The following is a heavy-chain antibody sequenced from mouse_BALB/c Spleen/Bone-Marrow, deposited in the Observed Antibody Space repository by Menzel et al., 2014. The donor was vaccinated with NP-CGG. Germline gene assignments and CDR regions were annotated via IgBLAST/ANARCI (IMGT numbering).Heavy chain of an antibody. J-gene: IGHJ4*01. CDR2: IDPANGNT. CDR3: DSYAMDY. Sequence: AQLQQSGAELVKPGASVKLSCTASGFNIKDTYMHWVKQRPEQGLERIGRIDPANGNTKYDPKFQDKATITADTSSNTAYLRLRSLTSENTAVYYGDSYAMDYWGQGTSVTVSS. CDR1: GFNIKDTY. V-gene: IGHV14-3*02.